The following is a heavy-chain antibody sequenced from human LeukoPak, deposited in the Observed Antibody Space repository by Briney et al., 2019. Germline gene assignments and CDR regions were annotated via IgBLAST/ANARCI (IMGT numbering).Heavy chain of an antibody. V-gene: IGHV3-23*01. CDR2: INWSGEKT. CDR3: AHVGSCTAGTCVPGGY. CDR1: GFTFSNYA. D-gene: IGHD1-1*01. J-gene: IGHJ4*02. Sequence: PGGSLRLSCAASGFTFSNYAMSWVRQAPGKGPEWVSGINWSGEKTSYADSVKGRFTISRDNSRNTLYLQTNSLRAEDTAIYYCAHVGSCTAGTCVPGGYWGQGALVTVSS.